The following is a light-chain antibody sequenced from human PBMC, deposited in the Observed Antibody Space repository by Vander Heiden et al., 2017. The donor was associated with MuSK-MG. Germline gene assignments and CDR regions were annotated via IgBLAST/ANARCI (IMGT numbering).Light chain of an antibody. CDR3: QVWDSSSDHRVV. J-gene: IGLJ2*01. CDR2: DDS. V-gene: IGLV3-21*02. Sequence: SYVLTQPPSVSVAPGPTARITCGGNNIGSKSVHWYQQKPGQAPVLVVYDDSDRLPGIPERFSGSNSGNTATLTISRVEAGDEADDYCQVWDSSSDHRVVFGGGTKLTVL. CDR1: NIGSKS.